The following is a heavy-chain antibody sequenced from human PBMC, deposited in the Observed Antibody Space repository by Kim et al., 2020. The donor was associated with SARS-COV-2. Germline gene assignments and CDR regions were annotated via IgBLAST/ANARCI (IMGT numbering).Heavy chain of an antibody. Sequence: SVKVSCKASGGTFSNYGISWVRQAPGQGLEWVGGIIPHLGTANYAQKFQGRVTVTADESTRTTYMEVSGLKSEDTAFYYCARDGISGIDSAVDAFDI. V-gene: IGHV1-69*13. CDR2: IIPHLGTA. CDR1: GGTFSNYG. D-gene: IGHD1-20*01. CDR3: ARDGISGIDSAVDAFDI. J-gene: IGHJ3*02.